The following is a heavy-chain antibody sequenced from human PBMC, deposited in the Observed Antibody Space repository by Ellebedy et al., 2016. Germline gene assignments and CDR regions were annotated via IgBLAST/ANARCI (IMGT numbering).Heavy chain of an antibody. CDR3: AATGPTDY. CDR1: GDSITRNRYY. V-gene: IGHV4-39*07. CDR2: IYYSGST. Sequence: SETLSLTCTVSGDSITRNRYYWGWIRQPPGTGLDSIANIYYSGSTNYNPSLKSRVTISVDTSKNQFSLKLSSVTAADTAVYYCAATGPTDYWGQGTLATVSS. J-gene: IGHJ4*02. D-gene: IGHD1-7*01.